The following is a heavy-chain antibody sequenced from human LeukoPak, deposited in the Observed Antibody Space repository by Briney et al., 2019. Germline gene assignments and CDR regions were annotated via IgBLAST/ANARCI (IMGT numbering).Heavy chain of an antibody. CDR2: IYASGST. CDR1: GGSISRGSYF. V-gene: IGHV4-61*02. D-gene: IGHD5-24*01. Sequence: ASQTLSLTCTVSGGSISRGSYFWSWIRQPAGKGLEWIGRIYASGSTNYNPSLQSRVTMSVDTSKNQFSLKLSSVTAADTAVYYCARGRYGYKLGVDYWGQGTLVTVSS. CDR3: ARGRYGYKLGVDY. J-gene: IGHJ4*02.